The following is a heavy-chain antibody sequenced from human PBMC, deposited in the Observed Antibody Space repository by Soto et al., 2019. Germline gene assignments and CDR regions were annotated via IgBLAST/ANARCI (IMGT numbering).Heavy chain of an antibody. CDR1: GGTFSRYS. CDR3: AREDRDRETGLVPAAIDGMDV. J-gene: IGHJ6*02. CDR2: IIPICGIA. V-gene: IGHV1-69*08. D-gene: IGHD2-2*01. Sequence: QVQLVQSGAEVKKPGSSVKVSCKACGGTFSRYSITWVRQAPGHGLEWIGRIIPICGIASYAQKFQGRVTITADESTSTAYMELSSLRSDDTAVYYCAREDRDRETGLVPAAIDGMDVWGQGTTVTVSS.